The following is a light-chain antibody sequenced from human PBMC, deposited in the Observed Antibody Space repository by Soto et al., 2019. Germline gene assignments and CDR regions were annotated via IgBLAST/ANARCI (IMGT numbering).Light chain of an antibody. CDR2: GAS. CDR1: QSVSSSY. V-gene: IGKV3-20*01. CDR3: QQYGISRT. J-gene: IGKJ1*01. Sequence: EIVLTQSPGTLSLSPGERATLSCRASQSVSSSYLAWYQQKPGQAPRLLIYGASSRATGIPDRFSGSGSGTDFTLTISRREPEDFAVYYGQQYGISRTFGQGTKVEIK.